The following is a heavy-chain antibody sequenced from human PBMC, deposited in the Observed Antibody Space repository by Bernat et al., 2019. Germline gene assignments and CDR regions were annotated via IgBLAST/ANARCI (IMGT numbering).Heavy chain of an antibody. CDR1: GYSISSGYY. V-gene: IGHV4-38-2*02. CDR2: IYHSGST. J-gene: IGHJ5*02. CDR3: AREGNYVWGSYRSPRGYNWFDP. D-gene: IGHD3-16*02. Sequence: QVQLQELGPGLVKPSETLSLTCAVSGYSISSGYYWGWIRQPPGKGLEWIGSIYHSGSTYYNPSLKSRVTISVDTSKNQFSLKLSSVTAADTAVYYCAREGNYVWGSYRSPRGYNWFDPWGQGTLVTVSS.